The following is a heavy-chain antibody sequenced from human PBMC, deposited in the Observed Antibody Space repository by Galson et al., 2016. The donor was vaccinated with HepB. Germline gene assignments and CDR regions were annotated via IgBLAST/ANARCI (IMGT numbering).Heavy chain of an antibody. V-gene: IGHV1-3*01. J-gene: IGHJ4*01. D-gene: IGHD2-21*02. CDR1: GYTHNYV. CDR3: ASSNCGGDCYLDY. Sequence: SVKVSCKASGYTHNYVMHWVRQAPGQRLEWMGWLNAGNGDTGYSQRFQGRVTIARDTSANTAYMGLSSLKSEDTAVYFCASSNCGGDCYLDYWGHGTLVTVS. CDR2: LNAGNGDT.